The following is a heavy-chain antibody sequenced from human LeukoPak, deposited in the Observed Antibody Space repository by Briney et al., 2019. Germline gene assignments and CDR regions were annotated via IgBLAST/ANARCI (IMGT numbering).Heavy chain of an antibody. CDR2: INPNSGGT. Sequence: VASVKVSCKASGYTFTGYYMHWVRQAPGQGLEWMGWINPNSGGTSYAQKFQGRVTMTRDTSISTAYMELSRLRSDDTAVYYCSRAMGKTSIVVVTAAPFDYWGQGTLVTVSS. V-gene: IGHV1-2*02. J-gene: IGHJ4*02. D-gene: IGHD2-2*01. CDR1: GYTFTGYY. CDR3: SRAMGKTSIVVVTAAPFDY.